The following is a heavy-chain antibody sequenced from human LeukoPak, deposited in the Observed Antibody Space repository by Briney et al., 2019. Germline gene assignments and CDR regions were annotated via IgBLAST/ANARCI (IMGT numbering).Heavy chain of an antibody. Sequence: GGSLRLSCGGSGFSFSDYPMDWVRQAPGKGPEWVARIRDKSNRYTTEYAASVRNRFIISRDDSKNSLYFQLNSLKSEDTAVYYCARRGPDRALDYWGQGTMVTVSS. V-gene: IGHV3-72*01. D-gene: IGHD1-26*01. CDR1: GFSFSDYP. CDR3: ARRGPDRALDY. J-gene: IGHJ4*02. CDR2: IRDKSNRYTT.